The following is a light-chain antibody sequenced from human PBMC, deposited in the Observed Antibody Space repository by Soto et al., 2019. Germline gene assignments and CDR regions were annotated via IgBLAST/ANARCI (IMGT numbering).Light chain of an antibody. J-gene: IGKJ4*01. CDR2: DAS. Sequence: VLTQSPSTLCLSPGERATLSWRASQSVSRNLAWYQQQPGQAPRLLIYDASNRATGIPDRFSGSGSGTDFTLTISRLEPEDFAVYYCQQYGSSLTFGGGTKVDIK. V-gene: IGKV3-20*01. CDR1: QSVSRN. CDR3: QQYGSSLT.